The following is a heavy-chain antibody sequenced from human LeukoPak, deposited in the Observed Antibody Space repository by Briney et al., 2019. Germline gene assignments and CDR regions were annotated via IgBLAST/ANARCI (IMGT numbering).Heavy chain of an antibody. Sequence: GASVKVSCKASGYTLTSYDINWVRQAPGQGLEWMGWMNPKSTHTGYAQKFQGRVTIAADESTSTAYMELSSLRSEDTAVYYCARDRTTQLRRKNEEGPRGYYFDYWGQGTLVTVSS. CDR2: MNPKSTHT. D-gene: IGHD1-7*01. CDR1: GYTLTSYD. V-gene: IGHV1-8*01. CDR3: ARDRTTQLRRKNEEGPRGYYFDY. J-gene: IGHJ4*02.